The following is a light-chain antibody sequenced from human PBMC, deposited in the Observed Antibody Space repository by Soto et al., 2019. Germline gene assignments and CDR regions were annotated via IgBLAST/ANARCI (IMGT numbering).Light chain of an antibody. V-gene: IGKV3D-15*01. CDR1: QSVRNY. CDR3: QQYNNWPPLT. CDR2: GAS. Sequence: EIVMTQSPATLSVSPGERATLSCRASQSVRNYLAWYQQKPGQAPRLLIYGASTRATGIPARFSGSGSGTEFTLTISSLQSEDFAVYYCQQYNNWPPLTFGQGTRLEIK. J-gene: IGKJ5*01.